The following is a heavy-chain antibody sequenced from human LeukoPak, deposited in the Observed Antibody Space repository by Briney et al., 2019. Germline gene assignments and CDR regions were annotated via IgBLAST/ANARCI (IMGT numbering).Heavy chain of an antibody. CDR1: GYTFTSYG. CDR3: ARDEGWSGELSLPTF. Sequence: AASVKVSCKASGYTFTSYGITWVRQAPGQGLEWMGWISVYNGNTNYAQNLQDRVTMTTDTSTSTAYMELRSLRSDDTAVYYCARDEGWSGELSLPTFWGQGTLVTVSS. V-gene: IGHV1-18*01. CDR2: ISVYNGNT. D-gene: IGHD3-10*01. J-gene: IGHJ4*02.